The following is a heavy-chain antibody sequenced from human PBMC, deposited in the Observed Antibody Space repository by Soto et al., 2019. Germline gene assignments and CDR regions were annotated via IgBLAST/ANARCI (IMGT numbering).Heavy chain of an antibody. V-gene: IGHV3-23*01. Sequence: DVQLLEAGGGLVQPVGSMRLSCAASGFTFSSYAMGWVRQGPGKGLEWVAVVSIGGSTHYADSVRGRFTISRDNSKNTLSLQMNSLTAEDTAVYFCAKRRGAGGHLDYWGQGALVTVSS. CDR2: VSIGGST. J-gene: IGHJ4*02. CDR1: GFTFSSYA. CDR3: AKRRGAGGHLDY. D-gene: IGHD2-15*01.